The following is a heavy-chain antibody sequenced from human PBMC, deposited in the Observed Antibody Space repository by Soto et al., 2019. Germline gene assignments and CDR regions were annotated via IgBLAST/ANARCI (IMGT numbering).Heavy chain of an antibody. V-gene: IGHV4-4*07. CDR1: GGSISSYY. J-gene: IGHJ5*02. Sequence: PSETLSLTCTVSGGSISSYYWSWIRPPAGKGLEWIGRIYTSGSTNYNPSLKSRVTMSVATSKNQFSLKLSSVTAAATAVYDCALAGAKYGDYHNWFDPWGQGTLVTVSS. D-gene: IGHD4-17*01. CDR2: IYTSGST. CDR3: ALAGAKYGDYHNWFDP.